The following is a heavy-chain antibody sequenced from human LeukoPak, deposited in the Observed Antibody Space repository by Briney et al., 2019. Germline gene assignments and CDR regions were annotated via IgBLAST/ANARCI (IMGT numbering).Heavy chain of an antibody. Sequence: GGSLRLSCAASGFTFASNSMNWVRQAPGKGLEWVSSISDSGIYIFYSDSVKGRFTVSRDNAKNSLYLQMNSLRAEDTAVYYCAGGNSALLDYWGQGTLVTVSS. CDR1: GFTFASNS. CDR2: ISDSGIYI. J-gene: IGHJ4*02. D-gene: IGHD5-18*01. V-gene: IGHV3-21*01. CDR3: AGGNSALLDY.